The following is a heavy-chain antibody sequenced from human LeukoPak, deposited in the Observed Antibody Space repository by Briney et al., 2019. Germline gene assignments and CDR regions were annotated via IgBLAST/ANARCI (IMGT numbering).Heavy chain of an antibody. V-gene: IGHV4-59*01. J-gene: IGHJ3*02. CDR1: GGSISSYY. D-gene: IGHD2-15*01. Sequence: SETLSLTCTVSGGSISSYYWSWIRQPPGKGLEWIGYIYYSGSTNYNPSLKSRVTISVDTSKNQFSLKLSSVTAADTAVCYCAREGLGYCSGGSCSDPFDIWGQGTMVTVSS. CDR3: AREGLGYCSGGSCSDPFDI. CDR2: IYYSGST.